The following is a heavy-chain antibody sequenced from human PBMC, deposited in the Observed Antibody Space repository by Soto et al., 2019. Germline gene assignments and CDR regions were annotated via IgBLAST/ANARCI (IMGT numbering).Heavy chain of an antibody. D-gene: IGHD6-13*01. CDR1: GGTFSSYA. CDR3: AAQGTAGSRWIIYFDY. CDR2: IIPIFGTA. J-gene: IGHJ4*02. Sequence: QVQLVQSGAEVKKPGSSVKVSCKASGGTFSSYAISWVRQAPGQGLEWMGGIIPIFGTANYAQKFQGRVTITADESTSTGYMELSSLRSEYTAVYYCAAQGTAGSRWIIYFDYWGQGTLVTVSS. V-gene: IGHV1-69*01.